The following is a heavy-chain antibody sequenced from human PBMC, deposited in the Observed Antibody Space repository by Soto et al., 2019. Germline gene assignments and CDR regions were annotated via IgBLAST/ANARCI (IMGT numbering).Heavy chain of an antibody. CDR2: KTYDGSNK. D-gene: IGHD3-9*01. V-gene: IGHV3-30-3*01. Sequence: QVQLVESGGGVVQPGRALRLSCAAAGFMFSSYAMHWVRQAPGKGLEWVAVKTYDGSNKDDADSVKGRFTISRDNSKHTLYLQMNSLAAEDTAVYYCARDGGRLVASWSQGTLVTVSS. CDR1: GFMFSSYA. J-gene: IGHJ4*02. CDR3: ARDGGRLVAS.